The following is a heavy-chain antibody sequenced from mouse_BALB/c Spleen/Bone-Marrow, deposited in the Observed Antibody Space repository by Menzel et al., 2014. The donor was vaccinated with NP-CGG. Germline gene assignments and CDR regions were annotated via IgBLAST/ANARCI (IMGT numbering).Heavy chain of an antibody. D-gene: IGHD1-1*01. CDR2: ISSGSSTI. J-gene: IGHJ2*01. Sequence: DVMLVESGGGLVQPGGSRKLSCAASGFTFSSFGMHWVRQAPEKGLEWGAYISSGSSTIYYADTVMGRFTISRDNPKNTLFLQMTSLRSEDTAMYYCARSGSSSGYFDYWGQGTTLTVSS. CDR1: GFTFSSFG. CDR3: ARSGSSSGYFDY. V-gene: IGHV5-17*02.